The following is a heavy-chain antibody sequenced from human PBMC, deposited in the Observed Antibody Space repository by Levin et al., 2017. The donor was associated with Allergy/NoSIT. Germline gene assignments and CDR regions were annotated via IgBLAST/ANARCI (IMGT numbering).Heavy chain of an antibody. CDR3: AGSRYGDYLYGLDV. V-gene: IGHV1-18*01. CDR1: GYTFSTYG. J-gene: IGHJ6*02. D-gene: IGHD4-17*01. CDR2: ISAYNDNT. Sequence: PGESLKISCKASGYTFSTYGITWVRQAPGQGLEWLGWISAYNDNTNYAQKFQGRITMTTDTSTSTAYMELRSLRSDDTAVYYCAGSRYGDYLYGLDVWGQGTTVTVS.